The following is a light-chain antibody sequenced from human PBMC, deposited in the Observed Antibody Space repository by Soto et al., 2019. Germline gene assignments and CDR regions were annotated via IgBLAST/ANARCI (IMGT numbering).Light chain of an antibody. J-gene: IGKJ1*01. CDR3: LQDYNYPWT. Sequence: AIQMTQSPSSLSASVGDRVTITCRASQGIRTDLGWYQQKPGKAPKLLIYAASSLQSGVPSRFSGSGSGTDFNLTISSLQPEDFATYYCLQDYNYPWTFGQGTKVEIK. V-gene: IGKV1-6*01. CDR2: AAS. CDR1: QGIRTD.